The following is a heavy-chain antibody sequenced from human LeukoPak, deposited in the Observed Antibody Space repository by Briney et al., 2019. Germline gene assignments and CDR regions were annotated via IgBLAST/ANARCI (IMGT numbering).Heavy chain of an antibody. V-gene: IGHV3-48*03. CDR3: ARDWTGWSFDP. CDR2: ISSSGSTI. D-gene: IGHD3/OR15-3a*01. J-gene: IGHJ5*02. Sequence: GGSLRLSCAASGYTFSSYEMNWVRQAPGKGLEGVSYISSSGSTIYYADSVKGRFTISRDNAKNSLYLQMNSLRAEDTAVYYCARDWTGWSFDPWGQGTLVTVSS. CDR1: GYTFSSYE.